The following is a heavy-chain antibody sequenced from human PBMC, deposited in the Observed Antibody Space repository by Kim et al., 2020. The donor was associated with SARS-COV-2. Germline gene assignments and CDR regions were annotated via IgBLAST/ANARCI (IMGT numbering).Heavy chain of an antibody. J-gene: IGHJ4*02. Sequence: SYNPSLTSRVTISVDTSKNQFSLKLSSVTAADTAVYYCARGSSGYYNFDYWGQGTLVTVSS. D-gene: IGHD3-22*01. CDR3: ARGSSGYYNFDY. V-gene: IGHV4-31*02.